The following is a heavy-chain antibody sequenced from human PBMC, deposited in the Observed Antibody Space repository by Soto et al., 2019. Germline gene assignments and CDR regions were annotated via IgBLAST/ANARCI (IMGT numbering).Heavy chain of an antibody. Sequence: SETLSLTCAVYGGSFSGYYGSWIRQPPGKGLEWIGEINHSGSTNYNPSLKSRVTISVDTSKNQFSLKLSSVTAEETDVYYCARGPFYYYGSGKKARAFDIWGQGTMVTVSS. CDR3: ARGPFYYYGSGKKARAFDI. CDR1: GGSFSGYY. D-gene: IGHD3-10*01. V-gene: IGHV4-34*01. J-gene: IGHJ3*02. CDR2: INHSGST.